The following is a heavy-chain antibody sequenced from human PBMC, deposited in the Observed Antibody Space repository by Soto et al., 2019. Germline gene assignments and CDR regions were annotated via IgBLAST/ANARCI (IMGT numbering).Heavy chain of an antibody. J-gene: IGHJ4*02. V-gene: IGHV4-59*08. CDR2: IYYSVST. Sequence: QVQLQESGPGLVKPSETLSLTCTVSGGSISSYYWSWIRQPPGKGLELIEYIYYSVSTNYNPSLQSRVTISVDTSQNQFSLKLSSVTAADTAVYYCARRYGSCFDYWGQGTLVTVSS. D-gene: IGHD5-18*01. CDR3: ARRYGSCFDY. CDR1: GGSISSYY.